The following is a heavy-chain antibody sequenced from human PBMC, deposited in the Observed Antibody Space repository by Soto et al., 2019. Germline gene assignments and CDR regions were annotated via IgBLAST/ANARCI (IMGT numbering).Heavy chain of an antibody. V-gene: IGHV1-69*13. CDR1: GGTFGSYA. CDR3: ASRSPNSSELDY. Sequence: ASVKVSCKASGGTFGSYAISWVRQAPGQGLEWMGGIIPIFGTANYAQKFQGRVTITADESTSTAYMELSSLRSEDTAVYYCASRSPNSSELDYWGQGTLVTVSS. J-gene: IGHJ4*02. CDR2: IIPIFGTA. D-gene: IGHD6-25*01.